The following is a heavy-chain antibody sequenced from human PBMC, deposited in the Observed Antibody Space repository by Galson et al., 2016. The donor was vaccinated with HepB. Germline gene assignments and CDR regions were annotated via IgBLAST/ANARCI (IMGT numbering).Heavy chain of an antibody. CDR3: ARDLRPRWEQARGPFDC. J-gene: IGHJ4*02. D-gene: IGHD1-26*01. CDR1: GFSLSDYW. Sequence: SLRLSCAASGFSLSDYWIHWVRQVPGKGLVWVSRINSDGTNRNYADSVKGRFTISRDNAKVFLQMNNLRAEDTAVYYCARDLRPRWEQARGPFDCWGQGTLVTVSS. CDR2: INSDGTNR. V-gene: IGHV3-74*01.